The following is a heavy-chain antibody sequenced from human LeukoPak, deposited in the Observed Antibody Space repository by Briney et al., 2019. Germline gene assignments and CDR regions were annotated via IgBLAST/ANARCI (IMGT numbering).Heavy chain of an antibody. J-gene: IGHJ4*02. Sequence: GGSLRLSCAASGFTFSSYSMNWVRQAPGKGLEWVAVISYDGSNKYYADSVKGRFTISRDNSKNTLYLQMNSLRAEDTAVYYCARAKSMTFDYWGQGTLVTVSS. V-gene: IGHV3-30*03. D-gene: IGHD6-6*01. CDR2: ISYDGSNK. CDR1: GFTFSSYS. CDR3: ARAKSMTFDY.